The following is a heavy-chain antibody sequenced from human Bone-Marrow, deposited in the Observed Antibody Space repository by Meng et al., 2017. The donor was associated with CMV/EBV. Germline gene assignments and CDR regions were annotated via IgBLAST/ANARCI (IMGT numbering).Heavy chain of an antibody. Sequence: GGSLRLSCAASEFTFSTYTMNWVRQAPGEGLEWVSSITSSSTYIFYADSVKGRFTISRDNAKNSLSLQMDSLRAEDTAVYYCARITDYSSYRPSYYYGMDVWGQGTTVTVSS. CDR2: ITSSSTYI. V-gene: IGHV3-21*01. CDR1: EFTFSTYT. CDR3: ARITDYSSYRPSYYYGMDV. J-gene: IGHJ6*02. D-gene: IGHD6-6*01.